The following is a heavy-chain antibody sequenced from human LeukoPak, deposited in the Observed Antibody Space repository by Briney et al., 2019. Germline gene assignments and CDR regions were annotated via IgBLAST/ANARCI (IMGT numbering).Heavy chain of an antibody. CDR3: ARHRGDYDY. Sequence: SETLSLTCTVSGDSISSGDYYWSWIRQPAGKGLEWIGRISSSGSTNYNPSLKSRVTISVDTSKNQFSLKLSSVTAADTAVYHCARHRGDYDYWGQGTLVTVSS. V-gene: IGHV4-61*02. J-gene: IGHJ4*02. CDR1: GDSISSGDYY. D-gene: IGHD4-17*01. CDR2: ISSSGST.